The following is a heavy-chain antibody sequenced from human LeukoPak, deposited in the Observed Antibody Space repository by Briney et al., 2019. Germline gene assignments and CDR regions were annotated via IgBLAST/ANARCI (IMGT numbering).Heavy chain of an antibody. V-gene: IGHV4-59*12. J-gene: IGHJ3*02. CDR3: AKSNGYGLVGI. CDR2: IFYSGST. Sequence: PGGSLRLSCAASGFTFSSYAMSWIRQPPGKGLEWIGNIFYSGSTYYSPSLKSRVTISLDTSRNQFSLKLTSVTAADTAVYYCAKSNGYGLVGIWGQGTMVTVSS. CDR1: GFTFSSYA. D-gene: IGHD3-10*01.